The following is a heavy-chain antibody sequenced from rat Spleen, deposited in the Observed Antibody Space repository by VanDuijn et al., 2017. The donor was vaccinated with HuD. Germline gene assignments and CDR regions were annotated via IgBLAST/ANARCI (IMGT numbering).Heavy chain of an antibody. Sequence: EVKLVESGGGLVQPGRSLKLSCAASGFNFNDYWMGWVRQVPKKGLEWVATIIYDGSRTYYRDSVKGRFTISRDNAKSSLYLQMDSLRSEETATYYCTKTGTFDYWGQGVMVTVSS. CDR3: TKTGTFDY. CDR1: GFNFNDYW. J-gene: IGHJ2*01. V-gene: IGHV5S10*01. CDR2: IIYDGSRT. D-gene: IGHD5-1*01.